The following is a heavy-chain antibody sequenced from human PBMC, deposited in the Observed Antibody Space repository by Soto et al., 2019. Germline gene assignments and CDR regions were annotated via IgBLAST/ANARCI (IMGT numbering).Heavy chain of an antibody. J-gene: IGHJ4*02. V-gene: IGHV3-30-3*01. Sequence: PGGSLRLSCAASGFTFSSYAMHWVRQAPGKGLEWVAVISYDGSKKYYADSVKGRFTISRDNSKNTLYLQMNSLRAEDTAVYYCASPVDYWGQGTLVTVSS. CDR3: ASPVDY. CDR1: GFTFSSYA. CDR2: ISYDGSKK.